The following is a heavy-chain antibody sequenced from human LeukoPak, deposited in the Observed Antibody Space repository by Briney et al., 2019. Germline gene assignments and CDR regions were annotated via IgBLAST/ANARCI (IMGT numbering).Heavy chain of an antibody. CDR2: IYYTGST. CDR1: GVSISSYY. Sequence: SETLSLTCTVSGVSISSYYWSWIRQPPGKGLEWIGYIYYTGSTNYNPSLKSRVTISVDTSKNQFSLKLNSVTAADTAVYYCARVDGVVVSYWYFDLWGRGTLVTVSS. CDR3: ARVDGVVVSYWYFDL. J-gene: IGHJ2*01. D-gene: IGHD3-22*01. V-gene: IGHV4-59*01.